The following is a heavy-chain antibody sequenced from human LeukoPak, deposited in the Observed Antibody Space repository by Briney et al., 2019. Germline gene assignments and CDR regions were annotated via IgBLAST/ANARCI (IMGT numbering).Heavy chain of an antibody. CDR1: GFTFSSYS. D-gene: IGHD5-12*01. CDR2: ISSSSSYI. V-gene: IGHV3-21*01. J-gene: IGHJ4*02. CDR3: ASQGSGYDSPIDH. Sequence: GGSLRLSCAASGFTFSSYSMNWVRQAPGKGLEWVSSISSSSSYIYYADSVKGRFTISRDNARNSLYLQMNSLRAEDTAVYYCASQGSGYDSPIDHWGQGTLVTVSS.